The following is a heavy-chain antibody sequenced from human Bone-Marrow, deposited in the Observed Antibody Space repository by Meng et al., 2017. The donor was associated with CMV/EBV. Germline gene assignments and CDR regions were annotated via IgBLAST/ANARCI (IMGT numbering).Heavy chain of an antibody. CDR1: GYTFVSTG. D-gene: IGHD2-21*02. J-gene: IGHJ4*02. V-gene: IGHV1-18*01. CDR3: ARLKQCTRGDCFSVDY. Sequence: GYTFVSTGISWVRQAPGQGLEWMGWISPDSGKAHYTQKLQDRVAMTTDTSTNTAYMELRSLRSDDTAVYYCARLKQCTRGDCFSVDYWGQGTLVTVSS. CDR2: ISPDSGKA.